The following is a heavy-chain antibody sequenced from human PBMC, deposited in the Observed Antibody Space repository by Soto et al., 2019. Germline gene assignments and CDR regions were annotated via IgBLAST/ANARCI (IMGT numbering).Heavy chain of an antibody. V-gene: IGHV3-23*01. CDR3: AKVRGSGNYNDFPGY. Sequence: GGSLRLSCAASGFPFSSYAMTWVRQAPGKGLEWVSLISGSGGSTYYADSVKGRFTISRDNSRETLYLQMNSLGAEDTAVYYCAKVRGSGNYNDFPGYWGQGTLVTGSS. J-gene: IGHJ4*02. CDR2: ISGSGGST. CDR1: GFPFSSYA. D-gene: IGHD3-10*01.